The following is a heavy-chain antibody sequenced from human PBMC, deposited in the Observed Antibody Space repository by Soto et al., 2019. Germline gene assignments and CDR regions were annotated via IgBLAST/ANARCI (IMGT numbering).Heavy chain of an antibody. V-gene: IGHV4-34*01. D-gene: IGHD3-10*01. CDR1: GGSFSGYY. CDR2: INHSGST. Sequence: SETLSLTCAVYGGSFSGYYWSWIRQPPGKGLEWIGEINHSGSTNYNPSLKSRVTISVDTSKNQFSLKLSSVTAADTAVYYCASQTVVRGVMGYWGQGTLVTVSS. CDR3: ASQTVVRGVMGY. J-gene: IGHJ4*02.